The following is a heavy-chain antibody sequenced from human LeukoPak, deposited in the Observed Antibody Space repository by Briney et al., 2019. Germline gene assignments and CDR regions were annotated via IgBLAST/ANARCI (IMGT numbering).Heavy chain of an antibody. V-gene: IGHV4-38-2*02. CDR1: GYSISSGYY. D-gene: IGHD4-23*01. Sequence: SETLSLTCTVSGYSISSGYYWGWIRQPPGKGLEWIGRIYHSGSTYYNPSLKSRLTISAETSKNQFSLRLSSVTAADTAVYYCVRVDNGGNYFDYWGQGTLVTVSS. CDR2: IYHSGST. CDR3: VRVDNGGNYFDY. J-gene: IGHJ4*02.